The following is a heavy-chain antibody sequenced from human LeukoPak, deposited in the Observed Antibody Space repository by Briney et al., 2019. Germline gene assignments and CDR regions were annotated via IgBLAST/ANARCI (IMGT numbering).Heavy chain of an antibody. J-gene: IGHJ6*02. CDR3: ATDGLGYCSSTSCRNPQYYYYGMDV. D-gene: IGHD2-2*01. Sequence: ASVKVSCKVSGYTLTELSMHWVRQAPGKGLEWMGGFDPEDGETIYAQKFQGRVTMTEDTSTDTAYMELSSLRSEDTAVYYCATDGLGYCSSTSCRNPQYYYYGMDVWGQGTTVTVSS. V-gene: IGHV1-24*01. CDR2: FDPEDGET. CDR1: GYTLTELS.